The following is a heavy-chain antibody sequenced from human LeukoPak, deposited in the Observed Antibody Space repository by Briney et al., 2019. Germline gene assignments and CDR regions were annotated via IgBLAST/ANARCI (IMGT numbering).Heavy chain of an antibody. J-gene: IGHJ2*01. CDR2: IYYSGNT. V-gene: IGHV4-59*08. D-gene: IGHD1-14*01. CDR3: ARRGSGASLEYYFDL. CDR1: GGSMSSYY. Sequence: PSETLSLTCTVSGGSMSSYYWSWIRQPPGKGLEYIGYIYYSGNTNSNPSLNSRVTISVDTSKNQFSLKLSSVTAADTAAYYCARRGSGASLEYYFDLWGRGTLVTVSS.